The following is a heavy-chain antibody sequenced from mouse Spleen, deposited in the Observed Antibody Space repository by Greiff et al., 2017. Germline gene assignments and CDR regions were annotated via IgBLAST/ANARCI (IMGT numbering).Heavy chain of an antibody. Sequence: QVQLQQPGAELVKPGASVKLSCKASGYTFTSYWMHWVKQRPGQGLEWIGMIHPNSGSTNYNEKFKSKATLTVDKSSSTAYMQLSSLTSEDSAVYYCATKSYDGYYEWYFDVWGAGTTVTVSS. D-gene: IGHD2-3*01. V-gene: IGHV1-64*01. CDR2: IHPNSGST. CDR3: ATKSYDGYYEWYFDV. CDR1: GYTFTSYW. J-gene: IGHJ1*01.